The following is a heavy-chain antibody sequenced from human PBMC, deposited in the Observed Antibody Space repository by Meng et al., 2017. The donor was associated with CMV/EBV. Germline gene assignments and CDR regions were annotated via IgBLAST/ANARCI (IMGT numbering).Heavy chain of an antibody. CDR1: GDSVSSSHW. CDR3: ARGAPGY. Sequence: TLSLTYAVSGDSVSSSHWWGCVRQPRGKGLEWIRDIYHSGSTHYNPSLKSRVTISVDKSKNQFSLKLSSVTAADTAVYYCARGAPGYWGQGTLVTVSS. V-gene: IGHV4-4*02. CDR2: IYHSGST. J-gene: IGHJ4*02.